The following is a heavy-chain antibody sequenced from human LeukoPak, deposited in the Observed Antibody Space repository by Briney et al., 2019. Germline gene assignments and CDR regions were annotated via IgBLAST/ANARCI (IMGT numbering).Heavy chain of an antibody. CDR2: IYTSGST. CDR3: ARAPLRLGTIFGVVIDAFDI. V-gene: IGHV4-4*07. J-gene: IGHJ3*02. D-gene: IGHD3-3*01. Sequence: SETLSLTCTVSGGSISSYYWSWIRQPAGKGLEWIGRIYTSGSTNYNPSLKSRVTMSVATSKHQFSLKLSSVTAADTAVYYCARAPLRLGTIFGVVIDAFDIWGQGTMVTVSS. CDR1: GGSISSYY.